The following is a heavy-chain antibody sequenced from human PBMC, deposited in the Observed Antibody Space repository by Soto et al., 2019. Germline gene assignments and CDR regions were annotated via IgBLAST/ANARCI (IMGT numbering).Heavy chain of an antibody. D-gene: IGHD3-22*01. V-gene: IGHV3-7*01. Sequence: GGSLRLSCAASGFTFSDYSMSWVRQSPGKGLEGVANIKQDGGEEDYVASMKGRLTISRDNTKNSLYLQMISLRAEDTAVYYCARVYYDSSGPTKYRAFDLWGQGTMVTVSS. CDR3: ARVYYDSSGPTKYRAFDL. J-gene: IGHJ3*01. CDR1: GFTFSDYS. CDR2: IKQDGGEE.